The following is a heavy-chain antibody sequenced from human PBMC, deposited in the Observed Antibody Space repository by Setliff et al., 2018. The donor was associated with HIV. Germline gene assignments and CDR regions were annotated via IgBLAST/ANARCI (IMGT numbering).Heavy chain of an antibody. CDR2: ISGSGSTI. D-gene: IGHD1-26*01. J-gene: IGHJ4*02. V-gene: IGHV3-11*04. CDR1: GFSFRNSFYN. CDR3: ARDSGTTMGASGPGY. Sequence: LSLTCNVSGFSFRNSFYNWGWIRQPPGKGLEWVSYISGSGSTIYYADSVKGRFTISRDNAKNSLYLQMNSLRADDTAVYYCARDSGTTMGASGPGYWGQGTLVTVSS.